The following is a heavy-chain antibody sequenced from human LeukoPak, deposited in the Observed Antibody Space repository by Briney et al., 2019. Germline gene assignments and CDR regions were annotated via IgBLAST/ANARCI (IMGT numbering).Heavy chain of an antibody. V-gene: IGHV4-4*07. Sequence: SETLSLTCTVSGDSISIDYWSWIRQPAGKGLEWIGRFYTSGNTNYNPSLKSRVTMSVDTSKNQFSLKLTSVTVADTAVYYCARYIVGAMSWYFDYWGQGTLVTVSS. D-gene: IGHD1-26*01. J-gene: IGHJ4*02. CDR2: FYTSGNT. CDR3: ARYIVGAMSWYFDY. CDR1: GDSISIDY.